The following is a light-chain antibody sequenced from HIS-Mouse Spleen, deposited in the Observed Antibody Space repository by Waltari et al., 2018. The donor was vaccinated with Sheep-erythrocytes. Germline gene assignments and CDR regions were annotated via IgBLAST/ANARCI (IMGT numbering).Light chain of an antibody. CDR2: LGS. CDR3: MQALQTPIFT. Sequence: DIVMTQSPLSLPVPPGEPASISCRSSQSLLHSNGYNSLDWYLQKPGQSPQLLIYLGSNRASGVPDRFSGSGSGTDFTLKISRVEAEDVGVYYCMQALQTPIFTFGPGTKVDIK. CDR1: QSLLHSNGYNS. V-gene: IGKV2-28*01. J-gene: IGKJ3*01.